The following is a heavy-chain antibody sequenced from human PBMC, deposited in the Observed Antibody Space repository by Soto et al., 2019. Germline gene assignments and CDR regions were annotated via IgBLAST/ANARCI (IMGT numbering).Heavy chain of an antibody. J-gene: IGHJ4*02. V-gene: IGHV1-18*01. D-gene: IGHD1-7*01. CDR2: ISAYNDNT. Sequence: ASVKVSCKASGYTFTHYGISWVRQAPGQGLEWMGRISAYNDNTKYTQQLQGRVTITTDKSTSTAYMELSSLRSDDTAVYYCAADINWNWDYFDYWAQGTLVPVS. CDR3: AADINWNWDYFDY. CDR1: GYTFTHYG.